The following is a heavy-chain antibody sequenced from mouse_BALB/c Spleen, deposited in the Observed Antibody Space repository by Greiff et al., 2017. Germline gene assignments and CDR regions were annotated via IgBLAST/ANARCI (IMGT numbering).Heavy chain of an antibody. Sequence: EVQRVESGGGLVKPGGSLKLSCAASGFTFSSYTMSWVRQTPEKRLEWVATISSGGSYTYYPDSVKGRFTISRDNAKNTLYLQMSSLKSEDTAMYYCTRANWDDWYFDVWGAGTTVTVSS. CDR3: TRANWDDWYFDV. CDR2: ISSGGSYT. CDR1: GFTFSSYT. D-gene: IGHD4-1*01. V-gene: IGHV5-6-4*01. J-gene: IGHJ1*01.